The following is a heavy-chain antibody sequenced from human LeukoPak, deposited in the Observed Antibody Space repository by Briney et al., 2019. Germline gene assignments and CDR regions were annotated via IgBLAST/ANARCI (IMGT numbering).Heavy chain of an antibody. CDR1: GFTFSSYA. CDR3: AKDLGWFGEFLQENWFDP. Sequence: PGGSLRLSCAASGFTFSSYAMSWVRQAPGKGLEWVSAISGSGGSTYYADSVKGRFTISRDNSKNTLYLQMNSLRAEDTAVYYCAKDLGWFGEFLQENWFDPWGQGTLVTVSS. J-gene: IGHJ5*02. V-gene: IGHV3-23*01. CDR2: ISGSGGST. D-gene: IGHD3-10*01.